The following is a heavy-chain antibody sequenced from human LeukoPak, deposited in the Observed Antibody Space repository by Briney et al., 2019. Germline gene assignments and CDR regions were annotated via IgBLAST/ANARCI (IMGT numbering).Heavy chain of an antibody. CDR2: INPNSGGT. CDR3: ARGRLRAVAGRTSDN. D-gene: IGHD6-19*01. Sequence: ASVKVSCKASGYTFTGYYMHWVRQAPGQGLEWMGWINPNSGGTNYAQKFQGRVTMTRGTSISTAYMELSRLRSDDTAVYYCARGRLRAVAGRTSDNWGQGTLVTVSS. J-gene: IGHJ4*02. V-gene: IGHV1-2*02. CDR1: GYTFTGYY.